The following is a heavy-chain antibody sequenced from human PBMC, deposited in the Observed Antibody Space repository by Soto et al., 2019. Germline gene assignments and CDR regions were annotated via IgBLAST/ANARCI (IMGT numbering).Heavy chain of an antibody. CDR2: IKSKTDGGTT. CDR1: GFTFSNAW. J-gene: IGHJ4*02. D-gene: IGHD3-22*01. V-gene: IGHV3-15*01. CDR3: TTDHFTVFRYYDSSGYLPRKPDY. Sequence: GGSLRLSCAASGFTFSNAWMSWVRQAPGKGLEWVGRIKSKTDGGTTDYAAPVKGRFTISRDDSKNTLYLQMNSLKTEDTAVYYCTTDHFTVFRYYDSSGYLPRKPDYWGQGTLVTVSS.